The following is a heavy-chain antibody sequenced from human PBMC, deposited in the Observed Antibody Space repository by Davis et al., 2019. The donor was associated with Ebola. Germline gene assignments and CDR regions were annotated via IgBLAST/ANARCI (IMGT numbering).Heavy chain of an antibody. Sequence: GASLSLSCAASGFTLSSYAMSWVRQAPGKGLEWVSTISSSGGSTYYADSVQGRFTISRDNSKNTLYLQMSSLRAEGTAVYYCAKGIYCSSTTCYFDYWGLGTLVTVSS. CDR3: AKGIYCSSTTCYFDY. J-gene: IGHJ4*02. CDR1: GFTLSSYA. D-gene: IGHD2-2*01. V-gene: IGHV3-23*01. CDR2: ISSSGGST.